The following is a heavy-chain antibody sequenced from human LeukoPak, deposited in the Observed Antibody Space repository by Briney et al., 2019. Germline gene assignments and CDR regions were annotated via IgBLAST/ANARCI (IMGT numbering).Heavy chain of an antibody. V-gene: IGHV1-2*02. D-gene: IGHD2-21*02. CDR2: NNPYNGDT. CDR1: GYTFTGYY. Sequence: ASVKVSCKASGYTFTGYYIYWVRQAPGQGLEWMGWNNPYNGDTNYAQKFQGRVALTRDTSITTSYMDLSELTSDDTAVYYCAKVQYLTLDAFDMWGRGTMVTVS. CDR3: AKVQYLTLDAFDM. J-gene: IGHJ3*02.